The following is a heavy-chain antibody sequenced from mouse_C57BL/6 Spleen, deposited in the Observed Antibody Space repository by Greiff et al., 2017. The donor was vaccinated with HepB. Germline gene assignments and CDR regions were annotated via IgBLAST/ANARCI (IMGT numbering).Heavy chain of an antibody. Sequence: EVQLQQSGAELVKPGASVKLSCTASGFNIKDYYMHWVKQRTEQGLEWIGRIDPEDGETKYAPKFQGKATITADTSSNTADLQLSSLTSEDTAVYYCARTYDDYDGYYFDYWGQGTTLTVSS. J-gene: IGHJ2*01. CDR1: GFNIKDYY. V-gene: IGHV14-2*01. CDR3: ARTYDDYDGYYFDY. CDR2: IDPEDGET. D-gene: IGHD2-4*01.